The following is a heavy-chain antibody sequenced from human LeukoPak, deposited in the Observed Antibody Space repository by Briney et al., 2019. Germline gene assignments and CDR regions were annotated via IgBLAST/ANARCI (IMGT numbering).Heavy chain of an antibody. D-gene: IGHD5-24*01. J-gene: IGHJ2*01. Sequence: GRSLRLSCAASGFTFSSYAMHWVRQAPGKGLEWVAIISYDGNNKYYADSVKGRFTISRDNSKNTLYLQMNSLRAEDTAVYYCARDGYNYNWYFDLWGRGTLVTVSS. CDR2: ISYDGNNK. V-gene: IGHV3-30*04. CDR3: ARDGYNYNWYFDL. CDR1: GFTFSSYA.